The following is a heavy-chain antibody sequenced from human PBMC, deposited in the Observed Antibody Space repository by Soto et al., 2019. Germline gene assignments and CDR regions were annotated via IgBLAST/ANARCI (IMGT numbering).Heavy chain of an antibody. CDR1: GGSISSGGYY. Sequence: PSETLSLTCTVSGGSISSGGYYWSWIRQHPGKGLEWIGYIYYSGSTYYNPSLKSRVTISVDTSKNQFSLKLSSVTAADTAVYYCARLGYGSGSYQFSRIPDYWGQGTLVTVSS. V-gene: IGHV4-31*03. D-gene: IGHD3-10*01. CDR3: ARLGYGSGSYQFSRIPDY. CDR2: IYYSGST. J-gene: IGHJ4*02.